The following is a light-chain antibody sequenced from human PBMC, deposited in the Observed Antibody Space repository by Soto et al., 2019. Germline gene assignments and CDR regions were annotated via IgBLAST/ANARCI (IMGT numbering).Light chain of an antibody. CDR2: GAS. CDR3: QQYNNWPRT. J-gene: IGKJ3*01. CDR1: QSVGSN. Sequence: EIVMTQSPATLSMSPGEKATISCRASQSVGSNLAWYQQKPGQAPRLLIYGASTRATGIPARFSASGSGTEFTLTISSLQSEDFAIYYCQQYNNWPRTFGPGTKVDIK. V-gene: IGKV3-15*01.